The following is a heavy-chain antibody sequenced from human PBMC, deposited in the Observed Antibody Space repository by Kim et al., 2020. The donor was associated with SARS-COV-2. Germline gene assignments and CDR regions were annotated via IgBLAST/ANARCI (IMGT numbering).Heavy chain of an antibody. V-gene: IGHV3-23*01. CDR2: NTGSGGRT. CDR3: ARFLYYYDTSGSPEDGLDV. D-gene: IGHD3-22*01. J-gene: IGHJ6*02. Sequence: GGSLRLSCAASGFTFSIYAMIWVRQAPGKGLEWVSVNTGSGGRTYYEDSMKGRFTISRDNSKNTLYLQMNSLRAEDTAIYYCARFLYYYDTSGSPEDGLDVWGQGTTVTVSS. CDR1: GFTFSIYA.